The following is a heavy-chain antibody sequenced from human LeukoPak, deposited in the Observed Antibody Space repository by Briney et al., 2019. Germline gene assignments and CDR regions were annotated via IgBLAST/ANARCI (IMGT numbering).Heavy chain of an antibody. CDR1: GFTFSSSW. CDR2: INSDGSST. Sequence: GGSLRLSCAASGFTFSSSWMHWVRQAPGKGLVWVSRINSDGSSTTYADSVKGRFTISRDNAKNTLYLQMNSLRAEDTAVYYCARVQYYGSGSYYNWFDPWGQGTLVTVSS. J-gene: IGHJ5*02. V-gene: IGHV3-74*01. D-gene: IGHD3-10*01. CDR3: ARVQYYGSGSYYNWFDP.